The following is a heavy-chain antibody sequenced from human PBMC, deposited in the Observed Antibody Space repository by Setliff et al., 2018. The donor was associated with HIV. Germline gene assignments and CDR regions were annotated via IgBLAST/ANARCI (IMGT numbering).Heavy chain of an antibody. Sequence: TLSLTCTVSGGSISSSSYYWGWIRQPPGKGLEWIGSIYYSGSTYNNPSLKSRVTISVDTSKNQFSLKLSSVTAADTAVYYCARVYGVTTLNYYYYYMDVWGKGTTVTVSS. CDR2: IYYSGST. V-gene: IGHV4-39*07. D-gene: IGHD4-17*01. J-gene: IGHJ6*03. CDR1: GGSISSSSYY. CDR3: ARVYGVTTLNYYYYYMDV.